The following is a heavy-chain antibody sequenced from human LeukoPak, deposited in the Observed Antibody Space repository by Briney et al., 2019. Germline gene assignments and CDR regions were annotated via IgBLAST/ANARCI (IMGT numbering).Heavy chain of an antibody. CDR2: INSDGSTT. D-gene: IGHD1-26*01. Sequence: GGSLRLSCAASGFTFSSYWMHWARQAPGKGLVWVSRINSDGSTTNYADSVKGRFTISRDNAKNTLYLQMNSLRAEDTAMYYCARRSSGSPPFYFDYWGQGTLVTVSS. CDR3: ARRSSGSPPFYFDY. CDR1: GFTFSSYW. J-gene: IGHJ4*02. V-gene: IGHV3-74*01.